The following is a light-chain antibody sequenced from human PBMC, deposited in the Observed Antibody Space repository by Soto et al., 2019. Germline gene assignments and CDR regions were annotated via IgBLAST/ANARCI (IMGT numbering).Light chain of an antibody. V-gene: IGKV1-39*01. CDR3: QQSYRPPYT. CDR2: DAS. CDR1: QGISTY. Sequence: DIQMTQSPSSLSASVGDRVTITCRASQGISTYLVWYQQRQGRAPKLLIYDASSLLSGVPSRFSGRGSGTDFPLAISSLQPEDFATYYCQQSYRPPYTFGQGTKLETK. J-gene: IGKJ2*01.